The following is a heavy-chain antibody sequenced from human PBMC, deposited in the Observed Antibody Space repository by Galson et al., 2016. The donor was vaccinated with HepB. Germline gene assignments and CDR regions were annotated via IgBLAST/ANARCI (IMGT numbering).Heavy chain of an antibody. CDR3: VRETLRGTRFDN. J-gene: IGHJ4*02. Sequence: SLRLSCAASGFTFKKYWMSWVRQAPGKGLEWVANIKHDDTEKYLADSVGGRFTIARDNAKNSLYLQMDSLRAEDTAVYYCVRETLRGTRFDNWGQGTLVTVAT. D-gene: IGHD1-14*01. V-gene: IGHV3-7*01. CDR1: GFTFKKYW. CDR2: IKHDDTEK.